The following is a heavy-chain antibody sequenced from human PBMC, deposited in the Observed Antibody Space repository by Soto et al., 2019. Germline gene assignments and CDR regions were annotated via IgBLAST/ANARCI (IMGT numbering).Heavy chain of an antibody. J-gene: IGHJ4*02. Sequence: SETLSLTCAGSGGSISSVGYSWNWIRQSPGKGLEWIGYIYHSGSTYYNPSVKSRVTISVDKSKNQFSLRLTSVTAADTAVYFCARGRFLDPFDNWGQGTRVTVS. CDR2: IYHSGST. CDR3: ARGRFLDPFDN. D-gene: IGHD3-3*01. CDR1: GGSISSVGYS. V-gene: IGHV4-30-2*06.